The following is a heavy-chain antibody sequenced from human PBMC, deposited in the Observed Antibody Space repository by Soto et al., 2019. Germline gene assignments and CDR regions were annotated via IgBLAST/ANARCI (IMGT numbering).Heavy chain of an antibody. D-gene: IGHD6-13*01. CDR3: ARAGYSNPRRVLDV. CDR1: GGSFSGYY. CDR2: INHSGST. Sequence: QVQLQQWGAGLLKPSETLSLTCAVYGGSFSGYYWSWIRQPPGKGLEWIGEINHSGSTNYNPSLKSRVTISVDTSKTQFSLKLSSVTAADTAVYYCARAGYSNPRRVLDVWGQGTTVTVSS. V-gene: IGHV4-34*01. J-gene: IGHJ6*02.